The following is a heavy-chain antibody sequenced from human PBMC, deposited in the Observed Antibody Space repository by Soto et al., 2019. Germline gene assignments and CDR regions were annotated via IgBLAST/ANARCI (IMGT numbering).Heavy chain of an antibody. D-gene: IGHD2-15*01. CDR3: ARVHIVVVVAATRALPYYFDY. V-gene: IGHV4-34*01. J-gene: IGHJ4*02. CDR1: GGSFSGYY. CDR2: INHSGST. Sequence: SETLSLTCAVYGGSFSGYYWSWIRQPPGKGLEWIGEINHSGSTNYNPSLKSRVTISVDTSKNQFSLKLSSVTAADTAVYYCARVHIVVVVAATRALPYYFDYWGQGTLVTVSS.